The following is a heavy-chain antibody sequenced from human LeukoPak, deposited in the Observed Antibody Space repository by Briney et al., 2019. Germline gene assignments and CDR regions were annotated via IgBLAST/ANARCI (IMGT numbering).Heavy chain of an antibody. CDR3: ARGGRSDY. V-gene: IGHV3-48*03. Sequence: PGGSLRLSCTASGFSISSYEMNWVRQAPGKGLEWVSYISSSGSNTNYADSVKGRFTISGDNAKNSLYLQMNSLRAEDTVVYYCARGGRSDYWGQGTLVTVSS. J-gene: IGHJ4*02. D-gene: IGHD3-16*01. CDR2: ISSSGSNT. CDR1: GFSISSYE.